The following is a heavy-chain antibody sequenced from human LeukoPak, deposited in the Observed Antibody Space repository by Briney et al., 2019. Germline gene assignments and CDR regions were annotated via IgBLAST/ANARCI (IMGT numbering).Heavy chain of an antibody. J-gene: IGHJ6*03. CDR1: AFTFSNYW. V-gene: IGHV3-74*01. CDR2: INSDGSST. Sequence: PGRSLRLFCAASAFTFSNYWMHWVRQAPGKWLVWLSRINSDGSSTSYADSVKGRFTISRDNAKNTLYLQMNSLRAEDTAVYYCARGTPMDYYYYYMDVWGKGTTVTVSS. D-gene: IGHD3-10*01. CDR3: ARGTPMDYYYYYMDV.